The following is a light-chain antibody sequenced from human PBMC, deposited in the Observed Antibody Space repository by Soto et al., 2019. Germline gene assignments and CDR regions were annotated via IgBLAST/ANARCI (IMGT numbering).Light chain of an antibody. CDR1: SSDVGGYNY. CDR2: DVS. Sequence: QSVLTQPASVSGSPGQSITISCTGTSSDVGGYNYVSWYQQHPGKAPKLMIYDVSYRPSGVSNRFSGSRSANTAYLTISGLQAEDEADYYCSSYTSSTTRFGAGTKLTVL. J-gene: IGLJ1*01. CDR3: SSYTSSTTR. V-gene: IGLV2-14*01.